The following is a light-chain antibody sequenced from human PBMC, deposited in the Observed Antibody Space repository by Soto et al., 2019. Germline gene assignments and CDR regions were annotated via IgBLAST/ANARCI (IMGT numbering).Light chain of an antibody. V-gene: IGKV1-33*01. Sequence: DSQMTQSPSSLSASVGDRVTITCQASQDISNYLNWYQQKPGKAPKLLIYDASNLETGVPSRFSGSGYGTDFTFTISSLQPEDIATYYCQPYDNLPLTFGGGTKVDNK. CDR2: DAS. J-gene: IGKJ4*01. CDR3: QPYDNLPLT. CDR1: QDISNY.